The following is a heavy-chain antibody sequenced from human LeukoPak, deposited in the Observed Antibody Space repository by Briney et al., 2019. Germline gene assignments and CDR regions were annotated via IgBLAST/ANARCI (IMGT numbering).Heavy chain of an antibody. J-gene: IGHJ4*02. D-gene: IGHD3-3*01. CDR2: IFHSGST. CDR3: ARGLNDSWTGENY. Sequence: SETLSLTCAVSSGSIFSSNWWSWVRQPPGKGLEWIGQIFHSGSTNYNPSLKSRVTISLDTSKSQFSLKVRYVTAADTAVYYCARGLNDSWTGENYWGQGTLVTVSS. CDR1: SGSIFSSNW. V-gene: IGHV4-4*02.